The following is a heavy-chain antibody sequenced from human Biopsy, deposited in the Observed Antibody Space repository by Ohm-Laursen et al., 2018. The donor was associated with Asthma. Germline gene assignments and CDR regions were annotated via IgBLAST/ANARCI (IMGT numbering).Heavy chain of an antibody. CDR3: VRDGADDAFDI. D-gene: IGHD4-17*01. CDR2: ISKDASTQ. J-gene: IGHJ3*02. Sequence: SLRLSCTASGFSFSNFAIHWVRQAPGKGLEWVGVISKDASTQDYADSVKGRFTMARDNSKNTLDLQMNSLREEGTAVYYCVRDGADDAFDIWGQGTVVSVSS. CDR1: GFSFSNFA. V-gene: IGHV3-30*05.